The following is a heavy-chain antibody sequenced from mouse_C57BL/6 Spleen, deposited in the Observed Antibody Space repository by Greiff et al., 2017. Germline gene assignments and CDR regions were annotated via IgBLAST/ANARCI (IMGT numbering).Heavy chain of an antibody. CDR1: GYTFTSYW. D-gene: IGHD2-14*01. Sequence: QVQLQQPGAELVKPGASVKLSCKASGYTFTSYWMHWVKQRPGQGLEWIGMIHPNSGSTNYNEKFKSKATLTVDKSSSTAYMQLSSLTSEDSAVYYCARSEEYDGGWFAYWGQGTLVTVSA. CDR2: IHPNSGST. CDR3: ARSEEYDGGWFAY. V-gene: IGHV1-64*01. J-gene: IGHJ3*01.